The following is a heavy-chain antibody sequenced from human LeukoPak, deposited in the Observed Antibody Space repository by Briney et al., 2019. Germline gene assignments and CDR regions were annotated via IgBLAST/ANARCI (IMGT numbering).Heavy chain of an antibody. D-gene: IGHD2-2*01. CDR1: GGFISSSSYY. Sequence: SEALSLTCTVSGGFISSSSYYWGWIRQPPGKGLEWIGSIYYSGSTYYNPSLKSRVTISVDTSKNQFSLKLSSVTATDTAVYYCARHLRAARYCGSSSCYDFDYWGQGTLVTVSS. CDR3: ARHLRAARYCGSSSCYDFDY. J-gene: IGHJ4*02. V-gene: IGHV4-39*01. CDR2: IYYSGST.